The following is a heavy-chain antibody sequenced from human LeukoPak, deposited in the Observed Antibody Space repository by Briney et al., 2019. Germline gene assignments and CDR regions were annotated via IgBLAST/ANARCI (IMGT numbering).Heavy chain of an antibody. CDR1: GGSISSYY. J-gene: IGHJ6*02. V-gene: IGHV4-59*01. CDR3: ARGGIAAAGTDYYYGMDV. D-gene: IGHD6-13*01. CDR2: IYYSGST. Sequence: SETLSLTCTVSGGSISSYYWSWIRQPPGNGLEWIGYIYYSGSTNYNPSLKSRVTISVDTSKNQFSLKLSSVTAADTAVYYCARGGIAAAGTDYYYGMDVWGQGTTVTVSS.